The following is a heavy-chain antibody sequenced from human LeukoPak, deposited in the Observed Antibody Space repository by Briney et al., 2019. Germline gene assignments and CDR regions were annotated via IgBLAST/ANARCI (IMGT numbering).Heavy chain of an antibody. D-gene: IGHD3-22*01. V-gene: IGHV3-23*01. CDR1: GFTFSSYA. CDR3: AKASYYDNSGLFYFDF. CDR2: LSGSGSGGST. J-gene: IGHJ4*02. Sequence: GGSLRLSCAASGFTFSSYAMSWVRQAPGKGLEWVSGLSGSGSGGSTYYADSVKGRFTISRDNSKNTLSLQMNSLTAADTAVYYCAKASYYDNSGLFYFDFWGQGTLATVSS.